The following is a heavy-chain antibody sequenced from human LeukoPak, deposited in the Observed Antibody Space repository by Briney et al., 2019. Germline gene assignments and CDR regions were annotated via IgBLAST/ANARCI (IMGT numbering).Heavy chain of an antibody. CDR2: VTSYNGDT. J-gene: IGHJ4*02. CDR3: AREKHSSGWYRGSFDY. D-gene: IGHD6-19*01. V-gene: IGHV1-18*01. CDR1: GYTFNNYG. Sequence: ASVKVSCKASGYTFNNYGISWVRQAPGQGLEWMGWVTSYNGDTNYAQKLQGRVTMTTDTSTSTAYMELRSLRSDDTAVYYCAREKHSSGWYRGSFDYWGQGTLVTVSS.